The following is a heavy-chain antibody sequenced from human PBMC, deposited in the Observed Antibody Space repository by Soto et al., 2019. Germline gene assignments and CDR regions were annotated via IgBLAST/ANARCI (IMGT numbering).Heavy chain of an antibody. CDR2: INHSGNT. V-gene: IGHV4-34*01. CDR3: ARHHVRGRTIAGAAEF. Sequence: SETLSLTCAVYGKSLSGYHWSRIRRPPGKALEWIGEINHSGNTNYNPSLKSRVTISVDTSKNQLFLNLSSVTAADTAMYYCARHHVRGRTIAGAAEFWGHGTLVTPSS. D-gene: IGHD1-26*01. CDR1: GKSLSGYH. J-gene: IGHJ4*01.